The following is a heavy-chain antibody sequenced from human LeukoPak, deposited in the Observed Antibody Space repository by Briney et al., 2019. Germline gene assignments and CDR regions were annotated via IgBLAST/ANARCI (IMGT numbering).Heavy chain of an antibody. CDR3: ARDLDGSSNPPADY. J-gene: IGHJ4*02. V-gene: IGHV1-18*01. CDR2: ISAYNGNT. CDR1: GYTFTSYG. Sequence: ASVKVSCKASGYTFTSYGISWVRQAPGQGLEWMGWISAYNGNTNYAQKLQGRVTTTTDTSTSTAYMELRSLRSDDTAVYYCARDLDGSSNPPADYWGQGTLVTVSS. D-gene: IGHD3-10*01.